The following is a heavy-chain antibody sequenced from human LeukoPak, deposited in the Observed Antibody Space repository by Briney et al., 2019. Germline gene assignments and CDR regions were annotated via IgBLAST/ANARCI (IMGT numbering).Heavy chain of an antibody. Sequence: GGSLRLSCAASGFTFSSYSMNWVRQAPGKGLEWVSYISSSSSTIYYADSVKGRFTISRDNSKNTLYLQMNSLRAEDTAVYYCAKDPLEYSSGRPNDYWGQGTLVTVSS. CDR1: GFTFSSYS. CDR2: ISSSSSTI. CDR3: AKDPLEYSSGRPNDY. J-gene: IGHJ4*02. D-gene: IGHD6-19*01. V-gene: IGHV3-48*01.